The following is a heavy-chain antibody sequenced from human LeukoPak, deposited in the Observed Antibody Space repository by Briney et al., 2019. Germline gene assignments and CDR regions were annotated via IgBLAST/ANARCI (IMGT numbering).Heavy chain of an antibody. J-gene: IGHJ4*02. CDR1: GGSISSDY. CDR3: ARGGLISSGYYPRAYFDY. Sequence: SETLSLTCTVSGGSISSDYWGWIRQPPGKGLEWIGEINHSGSTIYSPSLKSRVTISVDTSKNQFSLKLSSVTAADTAVYYCARGGLISSGYYPRAYFDYWGQGTLVSVSS. CDR2: INHSGST. V-gene: IGHV4-34*01. D-gene: IGHD3-22*01.